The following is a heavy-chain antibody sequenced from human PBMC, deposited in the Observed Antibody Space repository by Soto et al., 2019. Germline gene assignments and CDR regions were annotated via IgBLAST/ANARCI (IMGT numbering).Heavy chain of an antibody. Sequence: GSLRLSCTVSGFAFNNYGINWVRQAPGKGLEWVSSISKSDYTYYSDSVTGRFTISRDNAKNSVSLQMNTLRVEDTAVYYCAREDSIIMPAVSDFWGQGTLVTVSS. V-gene: IGHV3-21*01. CDR3: AREDSIIMPAVSDF. D-gene: IGHD2-8*01. CDR1: GFAFNNYG. CDR2: ISKSDYT. J-gene: IGHJ4*02.